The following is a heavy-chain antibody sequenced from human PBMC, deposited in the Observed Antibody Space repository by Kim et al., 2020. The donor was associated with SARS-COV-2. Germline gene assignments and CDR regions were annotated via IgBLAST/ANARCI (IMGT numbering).Heavy chain of an antibody. Sequence: GGSLRLSCAASGFTFSSYGMHWVRQAPGKGLEWVAVIWYDGGNKYHADSVKGRFTISRDNSKNTLYLQMNSLRAEDTAVYYCARDLSLYSNSWPDFDFWGQGTLVTVSS. CDR1: GFTFSSYG. J-gene: IGHJ4*02. CDR3: ARDLSLYSNSWPDFDF. V-gene: IGHV3-33*01. CDR2: IWYDGGNK. D-gene: IGHD6-13*01.